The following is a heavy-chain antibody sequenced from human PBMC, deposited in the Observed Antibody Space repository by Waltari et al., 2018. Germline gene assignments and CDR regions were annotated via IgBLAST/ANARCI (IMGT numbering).Heavy chain of an antibody. CDR3: ARDVGGDGYSLYDF. Sequence: EVQVVESGGDLVQPGGSLRRSGAVSGVTVSTNHMNGVRRAPGKGLGWVSVIKDGGTTSYADSVRGRITVSRDNSRTTVYLQMNSLRSEDTAVYYCARDVGGDGYSLYDFWGQGTLVTVSS. CDR1: GVTVSTNH. D-gene: IGHD2-21*01. V-gene: IGHV3-66*02. CDR2: IKDGGTT. J-gene: IGHJ4*02.